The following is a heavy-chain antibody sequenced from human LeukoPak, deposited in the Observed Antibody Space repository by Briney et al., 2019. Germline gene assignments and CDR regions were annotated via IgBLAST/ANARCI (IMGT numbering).Heavy chain of an antibody. Sequence: ASVKVSCKASGYTFTSYGISWVRQAPGQGLEWMGWISAYNGNTNYAQRLQGRVTMTTDTSTSTAYMELRSLRSDDTAVYYCARDYDYVWGSPPQHWGQGTLVTVSS. CDR2: ISAYNGNT. CDR1: GYTFTSYG. D-gene: IGHD3-16*01. J-gene: IGHJ1*01. CDR3: ARDYDYVWGSPPQH. V-gene: IGHV1-18*01.